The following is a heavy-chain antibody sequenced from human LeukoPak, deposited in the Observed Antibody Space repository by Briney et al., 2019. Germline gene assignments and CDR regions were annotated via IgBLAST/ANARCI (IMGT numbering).Heavy chain of an antibody. Sequence: PGGSLRLSCAASGFSFSVYWMHWVRQAPGKGLEWVSVNSGGSTYYADSVKGRFTISRDSSKNTLYLQMNGLRAEDTAVYYCAKVAEVGATGYYYYMDVWGKGTTVTISS. CDR3: AKVAEVGATGYYYYMDV. D-gene: IGHD1-26*01. CDR1: GFSFSVYW. V-gene: IGHV3-66*01. J-gene: IGHJ6*03. CDR2: NSGGST.